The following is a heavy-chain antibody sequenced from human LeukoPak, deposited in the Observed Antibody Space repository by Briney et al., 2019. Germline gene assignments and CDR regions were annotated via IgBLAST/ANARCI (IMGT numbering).Heavy chain of an antibody. Sequence: SETLSLTCTVSGGSISSYYWSWIRQPAGKGLEWIGRIYTSGSTNYNPSLKSRVTMSVDTSKNQFSLKLSSVTAADTAVYYCARGKGYCSSTSCYRYYYYGMDVWGQGTTVTVSS. J-gene: IGHJ6*02. CDR3: ARGKGYCSSTSCYRYYYYGMDV. CDR2: IYTSGST. D-gene: IGHD2-2*01. CDR1: GGSISSYY. V-gene: IGHV4-4*07.